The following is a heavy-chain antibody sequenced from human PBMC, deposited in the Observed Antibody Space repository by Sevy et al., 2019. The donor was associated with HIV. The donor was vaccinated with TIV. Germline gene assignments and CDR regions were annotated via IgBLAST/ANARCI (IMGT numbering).Heavy chain of an antibody. D-gene: IGHD3-22*01. CDR2: ISYDGSNK. V-gene: IGHV3-30-3*01. Sequence: GGSLRLSCAASGFTFSSYAMHWVRQAPGKGLEWMAVISYDGSNKYYADSVKGRFTISRDNSKNTLYLQMNSLRAEDMATSYCARHTYYDSSGYYGYWGQGTLVTVSS. J-gene: IGHJ4*02. CDR3: ARHTYYDSSGYYGY. CDR1: GFTFSSYA.